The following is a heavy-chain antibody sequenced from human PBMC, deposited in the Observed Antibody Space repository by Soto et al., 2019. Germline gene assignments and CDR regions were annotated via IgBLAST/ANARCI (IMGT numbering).Heavy chain of an antibody. CDR3: ARGIYDYVWGSYPGRFDP. J-gene: IGHJ5*02. Sequence: SEALSLTCTVAGGSISSGGYYWSWIRQHPGKGLEWMGYIYYSGSTYYNPSLKSRLTISVDTSKNQFSLKLSSVTAADTAVYYCARGIYDYVWGSYPGRFDPWGQGTLVTVSS. D-gene: IGHD3-16*02. CDR1: GGSISSGGYY. CDR2: IYYSGST. V-gene: IGHV4-31*03.